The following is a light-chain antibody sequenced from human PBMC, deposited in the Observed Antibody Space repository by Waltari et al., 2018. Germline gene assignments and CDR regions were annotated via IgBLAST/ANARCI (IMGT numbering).Light chain of an antibody. J-gene: IGKJ4*01. Sequence: DIQLTQSPSFLSASVGDRVTITCRASQGISSYLAWYPQKPGKAPKLLIYAASTLQSGVPSRFSGSGSGTEFTLTISSLQPEDFATYYCQQLNSYLPLTFGGGTKVEIK. CDR2: AAS. V-gene: IGKV1-9*01. CDR3: QQLNSYLPLT. CDR1: QGISSY.